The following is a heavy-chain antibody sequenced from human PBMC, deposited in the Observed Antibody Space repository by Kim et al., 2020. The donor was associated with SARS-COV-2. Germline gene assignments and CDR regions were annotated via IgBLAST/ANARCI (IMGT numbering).Heavy chain of an antibody. V-gene: IGHV5-51*01. D-gene: IGHD3-10*01. Sequence: GESLKISCKSSGYNFISNWIGWVRQMPGRGLEWMGIIYPGDSDTRYSPSFQGQVTISADKSNDTAYLQWSSLKASDTAMYYCARPYASGNYAIVDWGQGTLVTVSS. CDR3: ARPYASGNYAIVD. J-gene: IGHJ4*02. CDR1: GYNFISNW. CDR2: IYPGDSDT.